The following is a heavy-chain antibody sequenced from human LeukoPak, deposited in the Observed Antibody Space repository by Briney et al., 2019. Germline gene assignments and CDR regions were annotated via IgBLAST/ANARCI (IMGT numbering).Heavy chain of an antibody. CDR1: GGSISSYY. Sequence: SETLSLTCTVSGGSISSYYWNWIRQPPGKGLEWIGYVSYSGSTSYNPSLKSRVTISVDTSKNQFSLKLSSVTAADTAVYYCAREKDYYESSGYYYTLGFDYWGQGTLVTVSS. J-gene: IGHJ4*02. D-gene: IGHD3-22*01. CDR2: VSYSGST. V-gene: IGHV4-59*01. CDR3: AREKDYYESSGYYYTLGFDY.